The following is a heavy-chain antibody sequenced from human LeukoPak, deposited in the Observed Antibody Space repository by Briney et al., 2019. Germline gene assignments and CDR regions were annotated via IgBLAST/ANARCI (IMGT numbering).Heavy chain of an antibody. CDR2: INFSGGNT. D-gene: IGHD3-3*02. Sequence: PGGSLRLSGAASGFTFSDSAMNWVRQAPGKGLEWLSLINFSGGNTYYADSMKGRFTISRDNSKDTLYLQMNSLRAEDTAIYYCARDIEFSTWGLGTMVTVSS. CDR1: GFTFSDSA. V-gene: IGHV3-23*01. CDR3: ARDIEFST. J-gene: IGHJ3*01.